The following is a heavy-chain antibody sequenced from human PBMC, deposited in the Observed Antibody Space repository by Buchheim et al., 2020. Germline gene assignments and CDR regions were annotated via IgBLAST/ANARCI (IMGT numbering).Heavy chain of an antibody. J-gene: IGHJ4*02. CDR3: NPILTGYYPY. D-gene: IGHD3-9*01. CDR1: GFTFGDYA. Sequence: EVQLVESGGGLVQPGRSLRLSCTASGFTFGDYAMSWVRQAPGKGLEWVGFIRSKAYGGTTEYAASVKGRFTISRDDSKSIAYLQMNSLKTEDTAVYYCNPILTGYYPYWGQGTL. CDR2: IRSKAYGGTT. V-gene: IGHV3-49*04.